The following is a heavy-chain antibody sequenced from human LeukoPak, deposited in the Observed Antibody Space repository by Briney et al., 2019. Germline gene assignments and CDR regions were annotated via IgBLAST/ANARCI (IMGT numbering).Heavy chain of an antibody. J-gene: IGHJ3*02. Sequence: SETLSLTCTVSGGSISSYYWSWIRQPPGKGLEWIGYIYYSGSTNCNPSLKSRVTISVDTSKNQFSLKLSSVTAADTAVYYCATNWNYVHFAFDIWGQGTMVTVSS. CDR3: ATNWNYVHFAFDI. V-gene: IGHV4-59*01. D-gene: IGHD1-7*01. CDR2: IYYSGST. CDR1: GGSISSYY.